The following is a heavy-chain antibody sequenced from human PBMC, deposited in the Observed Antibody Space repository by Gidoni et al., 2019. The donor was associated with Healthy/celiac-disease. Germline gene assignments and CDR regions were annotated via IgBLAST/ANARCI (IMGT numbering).Heavy chain of an antibody. CDR3: ARSRDYYDSSGYYHYWYFDL. CDR1: GFTFSDHY. Sequence: EVQLVESGGGLVQPGGSLRLSCAASGFTFSDHYMDWVRQAPGKGLEWVGRTRNKANSYTTEYAASVKGRFTISRDDSKNSLYLQMNSLKTEDTAVYYCARSRDYYDSSGYYHYWYFDLWGRGTLVTVSS. J-gene: IGHJ2*01. V-gene: IGHV3-72*01. D-gene: IGHD3-22*01. CDR2: TRNKANSYTT.